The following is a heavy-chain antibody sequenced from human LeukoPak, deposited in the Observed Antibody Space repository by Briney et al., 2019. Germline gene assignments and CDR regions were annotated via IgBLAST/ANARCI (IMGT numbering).Heavy chain of an antibody. V-gene: IGHV4-30-4*08. J-gene: IGHJ6*03. D-gene: IGHD3-3*01. CDR1: GGSISSGDYY. Sequence: PSETLSLTCTVSGGSISSGDYYWSWIRQPPGKGLEWIGYIYYSGSTYYNPSLKSRVTISVDTSKNQFSLKLSSVTAADTAVYYCSCVTVSPTYYYMDVWGKGTTVTVSS. CDR2: IYYSGST. CDR3: SCVTVSPTYYYMDV.